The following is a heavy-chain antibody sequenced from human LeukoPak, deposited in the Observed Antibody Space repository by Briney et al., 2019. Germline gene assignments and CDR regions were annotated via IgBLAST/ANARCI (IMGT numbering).Heavy chain of an antibody. CDR1: GGSFSGYY. CDR3: GCGGVNSRFDP. CDR2: INHSGST. D-gene: IGHD4-23*01. J-gene: IGHJ5*02. V-gene: IGHV4-34*01. Sequence: SETLSLTCAVYGGSFSGYYWSWIRQPPGKGLEWIGEINHSGSTNYNPSLKSRVTISVDTSKNQFSLKLSSVTAADTAVYYCGCGGVNSRFDPWGQGTLVTVSS.